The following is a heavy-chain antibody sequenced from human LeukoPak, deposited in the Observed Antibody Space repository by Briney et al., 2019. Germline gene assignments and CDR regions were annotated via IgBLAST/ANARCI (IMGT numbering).Heavy chain of an antibody. CDR3: AKGQELDDGVFDS. V-gene: IGHV3-23*01. CDR2: IRSNGETT. Sequence: GGSLRLSCAASGFTVSSNYMSWVRQAPGKGLEWVSTIRSNGETTYNADSVKGRFTISRDNSKKTLYLQLNSLRVEDTAIYYCAKGQELDDGVFDSWGQGTLVTVSS. D-gene: IGHD1-1*01. J-gene: IGHJ4*02. CDR1: GFTVSSNY.